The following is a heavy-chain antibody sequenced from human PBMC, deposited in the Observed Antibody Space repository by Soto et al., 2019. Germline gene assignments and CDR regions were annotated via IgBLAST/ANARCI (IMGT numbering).Heavy chain of an antibody. CDR2: INPNGGST. Sequence: ASVKVSCKASGYTFINYYMHWVRQAPGQGLEWMGIINPNGGSTTYAQKFQGRVTMTRDTSTSTAYMELSRLRSDDTAVYYCARLYSYGALDYWGQGTLVTVSS. D-gene: IGHD5-18*01. CDR3: ARLYSYGALDY. CDR1: GYTFINYY. J-gene: IGHJ4*02. V-gene: IGHV1-46*01.